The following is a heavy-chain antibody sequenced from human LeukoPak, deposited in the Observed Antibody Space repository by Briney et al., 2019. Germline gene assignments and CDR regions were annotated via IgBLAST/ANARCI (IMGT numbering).Heavy chain of an antibody. V-gene: IGHV5-51*01. CDR3: ARVCYGSGSYCYFDY. D-gene: IGHD3-10*01. CDR1: GYTFTSYW. J-gene: IGHJ4*02. Sequence: GESLKISCKGSGYTFTSYWIAWVRQMPGKGLEWMGIIYPGDSDTRYSPSFQGQVTISADKSISTAYLQWSSLKASDTAMYYCARVCYGSGSYCYFDYWGQGTLATISS. CDR2: IYPGDSDT.